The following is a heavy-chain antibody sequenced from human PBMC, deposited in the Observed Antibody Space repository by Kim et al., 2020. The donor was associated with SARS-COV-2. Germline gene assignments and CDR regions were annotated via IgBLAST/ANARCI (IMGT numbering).Heavy chain of an antibody. CDR1: GYSFTSYW. CDR3: ARGDCSSTSCYRTYNWFDP. D-gene: IGHD2-2*02. Sequence: GESLKISCKGSGYSFTSYWIGWVRQMPGKGLEWMGIIYPGDSDTRYSPSFQGQVTISADKSISTAYLQWSSLKASDTAMYYCARGDCSSTSCYRTYNWFDPWGQGTLVTVSS. CDR2: IYPGDSDT. V-gene: IGHV5-51*01. J-gene: IGHJ5*02.